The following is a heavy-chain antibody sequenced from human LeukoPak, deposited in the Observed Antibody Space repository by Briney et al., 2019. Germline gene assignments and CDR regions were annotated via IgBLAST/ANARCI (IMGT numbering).Heavy chain of an antibody. Sequence: SVKVSCKASGYTFTGYDVYGVRQAPGQGLEWMGWISPNSGGTKYAREVQGRVTMTGDTSINTAYMELNRLTSDDTAVYYCARDSAGGYLDYWGQGTLVIVSS. D-gene: IGHD5-12*01. J-gene: IGHJ4*02. V-gene: IGHV1-2*02. CDR2: ISPNSGGT. CDR1: GYTFTGYD. CDR3: ARDSAGGYLDY.